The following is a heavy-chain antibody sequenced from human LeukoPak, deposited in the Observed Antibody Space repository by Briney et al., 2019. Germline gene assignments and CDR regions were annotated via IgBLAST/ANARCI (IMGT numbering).Heavy chain of an antibody. D-gene: IGHD3-9*01. J-gene: IGHJ4*02. Sequence: HGESLKISCKGSGYSFTSYWIGWVRQMPGKGLEWMGIIYPGDSDTRYSPSFQGQVTISADKSISTAYLQWSSLQASDTAIYYCARLYILNSEGLYYFDYWGQGTVVTVSS. CDR1: GYSFTSYW. CDR3: ARLYILNSEGLYYFDY. V-gene: IGHV5-51*01. CDR2: IYPGDSDT.